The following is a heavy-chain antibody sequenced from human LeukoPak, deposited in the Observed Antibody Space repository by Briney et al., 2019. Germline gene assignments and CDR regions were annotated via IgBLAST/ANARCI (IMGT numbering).Heavy chain of an antibody. CDR1: GFTFSSYS. V-gene: IGHV3-21*01. CDR2: ISSSSSCI. J-gene: IGHJ6*03. D-gene: IGHD6-13*01. CDR3: ARDLRDSSSWYWYYYYMDV. Sequence: NPGGSLRLSCAASGFTFSSYSMNWVRQAPGKGLEWVSSISSSSSCIYYADSVKGRFTISRDNAKNSLYLQMNSLRAEDTAVYYCARDLRDSSSWYWYYYYMDVWGKGTTVTVSS.